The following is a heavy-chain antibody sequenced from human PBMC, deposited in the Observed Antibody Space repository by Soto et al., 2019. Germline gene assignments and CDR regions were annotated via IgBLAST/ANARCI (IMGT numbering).Heavy chain of an antibody. J-gene: IGHJ6*02. CDR3: ARGSGGNSAYYYYGMDV. CDR1: GYTFTSYD. CDR2: MNPNSGNT. V-gene: IGHV1-8*01. D-gene: IGHD2-21*02. Sequence: ASVKVSCKASGYTFTSYDINWVRQSTGQGLEWMGWMNPNSGNTGYAQKFQGRVTMTRNTSISTAYMELSSLRSEDTAVYYCARGSGGNSAYYYYGMDVWGQGTTVTFSS.